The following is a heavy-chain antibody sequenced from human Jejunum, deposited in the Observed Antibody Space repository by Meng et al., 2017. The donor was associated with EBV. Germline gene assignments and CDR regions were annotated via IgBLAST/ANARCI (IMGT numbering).Heavy chain of an antibody. Sequence: QVQLCQPWVSVKNPGAEVNVFSKPSGYTFTTFGLSWVRQAPGQGLEWLGWINSDTGNPTYAQGFTGRFVFSLDTSVSTAYLQINNVKAEDTAVYYCARKRWPPNHYFDYWGLGTLVTVSS. D-gene: IGHD5-24*01. V-gene: IGHV7-4-1*02. CDR2: INSDTGNP. J-gene: IGHJ4*02. CDR3: ARKRWPPNHYFDY. CDR1: GYTFTTFG.